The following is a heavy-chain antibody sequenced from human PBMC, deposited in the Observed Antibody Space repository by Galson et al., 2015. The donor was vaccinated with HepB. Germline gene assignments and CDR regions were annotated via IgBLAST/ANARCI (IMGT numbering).Heavy chain of an antibody. V-gene: IGHV1-18*01. CDR1: GYTFTSYG. CDR2: ISAYNGNT. D-gene: IGHD6-19*01. Sequence: SVKVSCKASGYTFTSYGISWVRQAPGQGLEWMGWISAYNGNTNYAQKLQGRVTMTTDTSTSTAYMELRSLRSDDTAVYYCARDVEAVAYPYYYYYYMDVWGKGTTVTVSS. CDR3: ARDVEAVAYPYYYYYYMDV. J-gene: IGHJ6*03.